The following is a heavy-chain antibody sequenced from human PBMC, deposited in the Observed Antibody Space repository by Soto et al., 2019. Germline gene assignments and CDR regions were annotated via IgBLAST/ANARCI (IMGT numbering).Heavy chain of an antibody. J-gene: IGHJ4*02. CDR3: ATDFLAIGGDDF. V-gene: IGHV1-24*01. CDR1: GYTLTELS. Sequence: ASVKVSCKVSGYTLTELSMHWVRQAPGKGLERMGGFDPEDGETIYAQKFQGRVTMTEDTSTDTAYMELSSLRSEDTAVYYCATDFLAIGGDDFWGQGTLVTVSS. CDR2: FDPEDGET. D-gene: IGHD5-12*01.